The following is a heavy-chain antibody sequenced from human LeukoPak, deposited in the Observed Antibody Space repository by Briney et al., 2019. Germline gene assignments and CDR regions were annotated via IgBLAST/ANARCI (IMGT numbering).Heavy chain of an antibody. V-gene: IGHV1-24*01. J-gene: IGHJ4*02. CDR2: FDREDGET. Sequence: ASVKVSCKVSGHTLTQLSMYWVRQAPGKGLEWLGGFDREDGETFFAEKVQGRVTMTEDTSTDTAYMELSSLRSEDTAVYYCARDRMSDGYNNFDYWGQGTLVTVSS. CDR3: ARDRMSDGYNNFDY. CDR1: GHTLTQLS. D-gene: IGHD5-24*01.